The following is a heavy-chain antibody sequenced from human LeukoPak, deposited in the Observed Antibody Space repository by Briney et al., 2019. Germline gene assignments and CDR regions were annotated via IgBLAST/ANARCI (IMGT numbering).Heavy chain of an antibody. CDR2: MNPNSGNT. V-gene: IGHV1-8*02. J-gene: IGHJ4*02. D-gene: IGHD3-10*01. Sequence: ASVKVSCKASGYTFTSYDINWVRQATGQGLEWLGWMNPNSGNTGYAQKFQGRVTMTRNTSIGTASMELSSLRSEDTAVYYCAKLSGYYYGSGSLISYWGQGTLVTVSS. CDR1: GYTFTSYD. CDR3: AKLSGYYYGSGSLISY.